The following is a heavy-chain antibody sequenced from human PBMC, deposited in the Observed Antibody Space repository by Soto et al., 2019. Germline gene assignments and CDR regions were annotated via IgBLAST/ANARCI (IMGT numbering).Heavy chain of an antibody. CDR3: AREYSSRGAFDI. V-gene: IGHV3-21*01. CDR2: ISSSSSYI. Sequence: PGGSLRLSCAASGFTFSSYSMNWVRQAPGKGLEWVSSISSSSSYIYYADSVKGRFTISRDNAKNSLYLQMNSLRAEDTAVYYCAREYSSRGAFDIWGQGTMVTVSS. D-gene: IGHD6-13*01. CDR1: GFTFSSYS. J-gene: IGHJ3*02.